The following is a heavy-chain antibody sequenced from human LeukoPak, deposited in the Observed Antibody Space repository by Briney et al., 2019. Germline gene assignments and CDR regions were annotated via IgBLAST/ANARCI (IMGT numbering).Heavy chain of an antibody. CDR1: GFTFSTYG. J-gene: IGHJ4*02. D-gene: IGHD4-17*01. CDR3: ARVYGDYGRGHFDY. Sequence: GGSLRLSCAASGFTFSTYGINWVRQPPGKGLEWVSSISSGSSYIYYADSVKGLFTISRDNAKNSLYLQMNSLRADDTAVYYCARVYGDYGRGHFDYWGQGTLVTVSS. CDR2: ISSGSSYI. V-gene: IGHV3-21*01.